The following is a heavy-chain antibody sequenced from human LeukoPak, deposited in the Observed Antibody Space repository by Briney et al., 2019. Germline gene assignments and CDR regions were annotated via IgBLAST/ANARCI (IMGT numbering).Heavy chain of an antibody. D-gene: IGHD2-2*02. CDR3: ATLGGKVVPAAIVP. Sequence: ASVKVSCKVSGYTLIELSMHWVRQAPGKGLEWMGGFDPEDGETIYAQKFQGRVTMTEDTSTDTAYMELSSLRSEDTAVYYCATLGGKVVPAAIVPWGQGTLVTVSS. CDR1: GYTLIELS. V-gene: IGHV1-24*01. J-gene: IGHJ5*02. CDR2: FDPEDGET.